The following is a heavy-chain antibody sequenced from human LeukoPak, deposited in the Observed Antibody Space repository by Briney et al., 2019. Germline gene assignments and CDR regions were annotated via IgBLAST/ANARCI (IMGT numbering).Heavy chain of an antibody. D-gene: IGHD6-19*01. CDR3: ARGGRQWRPRFDY. V-gene: IGHV4-34*01. J-gene: IGHJ4*02. CDR1: GGSFSGYY. CDR2: INHSGST. Sequence: SETLSLTCAVYGGSFSGYYWSWIRQPPGKGLEWIGEINHSGSTNYNPSLKSRVTISVDTSKNQFSLKLSSVTAADTAVYYCARGGRQWRPRFDYWGQGTLVTVSS.